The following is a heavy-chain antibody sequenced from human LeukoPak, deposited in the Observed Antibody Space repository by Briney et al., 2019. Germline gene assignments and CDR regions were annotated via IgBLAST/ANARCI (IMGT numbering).Heavy chain of an antibody. CDR3: ARHVGYSYGSVDI. J-gene: IGHJ3*02. Sequence: PSETLSLTCTVSAGSISSRSYYWGWIRQPPGKGLESIGSMYYSGSTSYNPSLKSRVTISVDTSKNQFSLKLSSVTAADTAVYFCARHVGYSYGSVDIWGQGTMVTVSS. CDR1: AGSISSRSYY. D-gene: IGHD5-18*01. CDR2: MYYSGST. V-gene: IGHV4-39*01.